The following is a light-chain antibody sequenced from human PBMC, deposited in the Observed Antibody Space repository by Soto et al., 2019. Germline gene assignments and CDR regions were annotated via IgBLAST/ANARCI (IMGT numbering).Light chain of an antibody. CDR3: CSDAGSGIYV. CDR1: SSDVGRYNF. J-gene: IGLJ1*01. V-gene: IGLV2-23*02. CDR2: EVT. Sequence: QPVLTQPASVSGSPGQSITISCTGTSSDVGRYNFVSWYQQHPGKVPKVMIYEVTKRPSGVSNRFSGSKSGNTAFLTISGLQAEDEADYYCCSDAGSGIYVFGTGTKVTVL.